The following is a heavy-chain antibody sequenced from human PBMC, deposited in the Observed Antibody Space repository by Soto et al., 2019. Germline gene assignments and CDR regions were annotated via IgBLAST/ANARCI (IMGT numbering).Heavy chain of an antibody. D-gene: IGHD1-26*01. J-gene: IGHJ4*02. CDR1: GYTFTSYA. CDR2: INAGNGNT. Sequence: QVHIVQSGAEVKKPGASVKVSCKASGYTFTSYAMHWVRQAPGQRLEWMGWINAGNGNTKYSQNFQGRVTITRDTFASTGYMELSSLTTDDTAVYYCARDRGSYTYCFAYWGQGSLVTVSS. CDR3: ARDRGSYTYCFAY. V-gene: IGHV1-3*01.